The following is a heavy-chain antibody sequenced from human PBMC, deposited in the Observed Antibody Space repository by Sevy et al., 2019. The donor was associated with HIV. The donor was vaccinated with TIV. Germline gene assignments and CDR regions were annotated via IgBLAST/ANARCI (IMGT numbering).Heavy chain of an antibody. CDR3: ECLLTENAFDI. V-gene: IGHV3-23*01. Sequence: GGSLRLSCAASGFTFSNYAMGWVRQAPGKGLEWVSGISVRGDRKYYADSVKGRFTISRDNSKNTLFLQMNSLRVEDTDVYYCECLLTENAFDIWGQGTMVTVSS. D-gene: IGHD2-8*02. CDR2: ISVRGDRK. J-gene: IGHJ3*02. CDR1: GFTFSNYA.